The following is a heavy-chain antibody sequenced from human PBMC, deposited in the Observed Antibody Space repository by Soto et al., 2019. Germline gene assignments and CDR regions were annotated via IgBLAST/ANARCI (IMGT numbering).Heavy chain of an antibody. CDR2: IIPMFGTT. CDR3: LCYDNSGPTLGMDY. J-gene: IGHJ4*02. CDR1: GGTFNTFA. D-gene: IGHD3-22*01. Sequence: QVQLVQSGSEVKKPGSSLKVSCKASGGTFNTFAISWVRQAPGQGLEWMGGIIPMFGTTNYAQKFQARATITADKSTSTAYMDLSSLRSEDTAAYYCLCYDNSGPTLGMDYWGQGTLVTVSS. V-gene: IGHV1-69*06.